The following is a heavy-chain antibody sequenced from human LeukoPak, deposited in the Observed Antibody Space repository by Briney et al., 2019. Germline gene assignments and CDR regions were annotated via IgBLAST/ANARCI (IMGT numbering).Heavy chain of an antibody. CDR2: INPNSGGT. D-gene: IGHD3-22*01. J-gene: IGHJ4*02. CDR1: GYTFTGYY. V-gene: IGHV1-2*06. Sequence: GASVKVSCKAPGYTFTGYYMHWVRQAPGQGLEWMGRINPNSGGTNYAQKFQGRVTMTRDTSISTAYMELSRLRSDDTAVYYCAAYDSSGYYYARGSLDYWGQGTLVTVSS. CDR3: AAYDSSGYYYARGSLDY.